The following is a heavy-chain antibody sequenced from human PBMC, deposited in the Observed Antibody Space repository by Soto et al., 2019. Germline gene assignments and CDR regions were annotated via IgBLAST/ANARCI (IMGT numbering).Heavy chain of an antibody. CDR3: ARGRPGDY. Sequence: QVHLVQSGAEVKKPGASVKVSCKGSGYDFTTYGITWVRQAPGQGLEWMAWISAHNGNTDYAQKLQGRVTVTRDTSTGAAYRELRGLRSDDPAAYYCARGRPGDYWGQGALVTVSS. CDR2: ISAHNGNT. J-gene: IGHJ4*02. V-gene: IGHV1-18*01. CDR1: GYDFTTYG.